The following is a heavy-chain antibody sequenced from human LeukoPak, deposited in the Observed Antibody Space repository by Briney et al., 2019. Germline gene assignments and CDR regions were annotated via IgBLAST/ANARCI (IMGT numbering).Heavy chain of an antibody. CDR3: ARGKEAAGTAAFDI. CDR2: INSDSGAT. CDR1: AYTLTGYY. V-gene: IGHV1-2*02. D-gene: IGHD6-13*01. J-gene: IGHJ3*02. Sequence: ASVKVSCKTSAYTLTGYYMHWVRQAPGQGLEWMGWINSDSGATLYAQKFQGRVTLTRDTSINTAYMEVTRLTSDDTAVYYCARGKEAAGTAAFDIWGQGTMVIVSS.